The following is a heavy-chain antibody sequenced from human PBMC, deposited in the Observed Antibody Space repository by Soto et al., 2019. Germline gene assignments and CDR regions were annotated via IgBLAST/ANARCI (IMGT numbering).Heavy chain of an antibody. D-gene: IGHD3-22*01. CDR3: ARVHRKTYYYDSSGYYYDY. J-gene: IGHJ4*02. CDR2: ISSSGSTI. CDR1: GFTFSDYY. V-gene: IGHV3-11*01. Sequence: GSLRLSCAASGFTFSDYYMSWIRQAPGKGLEWVSYISSSGSTIYYADSVKGRFTISRDNAKNSLYLQMNSLRAEDTAVYYCARVHRKTYYYDSSGYYYDYWGQGTLVTVSS.